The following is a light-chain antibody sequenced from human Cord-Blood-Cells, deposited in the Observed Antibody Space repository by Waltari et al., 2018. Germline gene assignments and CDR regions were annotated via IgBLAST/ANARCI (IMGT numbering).Light chain of an antibody. CDR2: LGS. CDR1: QSLLHSNGYNY. Sequence: DIVMTQSPLSLPVTPGEPASLSCRFSQSLLHSNGYNYLDWYLQKPGQSPPLLIYLGSNRASGVPDRFSGSGSGTDFTLKISRVEAEDVGVYYCMQALQTPITFGQGTRLEIK. CDR3: MQALQTPIT. V-gene: IGKV2-28*01. J-gene: IGKJ5*01.